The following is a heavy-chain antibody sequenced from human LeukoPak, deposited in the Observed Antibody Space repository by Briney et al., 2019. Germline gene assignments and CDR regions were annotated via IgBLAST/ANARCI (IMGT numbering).Heavy chain of an antibody. V-gene: IGHV4-59*01. Sequence: SETLSLTCTVSGGSISSYYWSWIRQPPGKGLEWIGYVYYSGSTNYNPSLKSRVTISVDTSKNQFSLKLSSVTAADTAVYYCARGGSSWTKTWFDPWGQGTLVTVSS. CDR1: GGSISSYY. CDR2: VYYSGST. D-gene: IGHD6-13*01. CDR3: ARGGSSWTKTWFDP. J-gene: IGHJ5*02.